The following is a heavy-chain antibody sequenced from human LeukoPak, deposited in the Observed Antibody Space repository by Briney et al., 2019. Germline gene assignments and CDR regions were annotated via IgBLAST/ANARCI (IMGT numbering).Heavy chain of an antibody. Sequence: GRSLRLSCAASGFTFSSYAMHWVRQAPGKGLEWVAVISYDGSNKYYADSVKGRFTISRDNSKNTLYLQMNSLRAEDTAVCYCARDVGGYSSSWYPPTGFDPWGQGTLVTVSS. V-gene: IGHV3-30-3*01. J-gene: IGHJ5*02. CDR1: GFTFSSYA. D-gene: IGHD6-13*01. CDR3: ARDVGGYSSSWYPPTGFDP. CDR2: ISYDGSNK.